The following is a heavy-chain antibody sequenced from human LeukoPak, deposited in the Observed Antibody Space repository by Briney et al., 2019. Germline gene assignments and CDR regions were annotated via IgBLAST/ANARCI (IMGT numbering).Heavy chain of an antibody. Sequence: GGSLRLSCAASGFTFSSYGMHWVRQAPGKGLEWVAVIWYGGSNKYYADSVKGRFTISRDNSKNTLYLQMNSLRAEDTAVYYCARDPGASGVGYCSRTSCYGLNLVYWGQGTLVTVSS. J-gene: IGHJ4*02. D-gene: IGHD2-2*01. CDR2: IWYGGSNK. V-gene: IGHV3-33*08. CDR3: ARDPGASGVGYCSRTSCYGLNLVY. CDR1: GFTFSSYG.